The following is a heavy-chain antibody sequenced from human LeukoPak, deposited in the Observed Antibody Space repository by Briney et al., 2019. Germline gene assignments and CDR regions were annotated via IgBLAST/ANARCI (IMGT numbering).Heavy chain of an antibody. CDR1: GYTFTGYY. V-gene: IGHV1-2*02. D-gene: IGHD1-26*01. J-gene: IGHJ4*02. CDR2: INPNSGGT. CDR3: ARGYSGSYYVDY. Sequence: ASVKVSCKASGYTFTGYYMHWVRQAPGQGLEWMGWINPNSGGTNYAQKFQGRVTMTRDTSISTAYMELSSLRSEDTAVYYCARGYSGSYYVDYWGQGTLVTVSS.